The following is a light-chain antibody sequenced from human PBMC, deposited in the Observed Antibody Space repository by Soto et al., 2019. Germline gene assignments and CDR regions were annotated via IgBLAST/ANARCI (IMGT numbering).Light chain of an antibody. CDR2: DAS. J-gene: IGKJ4*01. V-gene: IGKV3-15*01. CDR3: QRYNSWPLS. Sequence: VMTQYPPTMSVSTGERATLSCRASQCIGSTLDWYQQIPGQTPKLLIYDASTGASSVPARFSSGGCRTEFTLTINGLQSEDFAVYYCQRYNSWPLSLGGGTKLDIK. CDR1: QCIGST.